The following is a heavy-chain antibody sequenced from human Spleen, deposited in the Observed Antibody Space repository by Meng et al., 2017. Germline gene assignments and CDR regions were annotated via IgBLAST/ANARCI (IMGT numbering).Heavy chain of an antibody. CDR1: GYSISSGYY. CDR3: ARDSVMITFGGVKDY. Sequence: SETLSLTCTVSGYSISSGYYWGWIRQPPGKGLEWIGSIYHSGSTYYNPSLKSRVTISVDTSKNQFSLKLSSVTAADTAVYYCARDSVMITFGGVKDYWGQGTLVTVSS. J-gene: IGHJ4*02. D-gene: IGHD3-16*01. CDR2: IYHSGST. V-gene: IGHV4-38-2*02.